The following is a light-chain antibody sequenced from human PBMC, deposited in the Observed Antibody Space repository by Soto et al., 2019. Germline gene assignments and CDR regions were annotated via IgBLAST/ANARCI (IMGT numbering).Light chain of an antibody. CDR3: QQYGNSPVT. J-gene: IGKJ1*01. Sequence: EIVLTQSPGTLSLSPGERATLSCRASQSVRSNYLAWCQQKPGQAPRLLIYGASSRATDIPDRFSGSGSGTDFILTISRLEPEDFAVYYCQQYGNSPVTFGQGTKVDI. V-gene: IGKV3-20*01. CDR1: QSVRSNY. CDR2: GAS.